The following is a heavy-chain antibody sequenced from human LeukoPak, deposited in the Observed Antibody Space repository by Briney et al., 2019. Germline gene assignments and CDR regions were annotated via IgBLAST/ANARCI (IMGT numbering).Heavy chain of an antibody. CDR3: TRTINSWFDP. J-gene: IGHJ5*02. CDR2: IRPTDGST. Sequence: ASVKISCKPSGYTFINHYIHWVRQAPGQGLEWMGVIRPTDGSTSYAQNFQGRLSMTSDTSTSTAYMELSSPRSEDTAIYYCTRTINSWFDPWGQGTPVSVSS. CDR1: GYTFINHY. V-gene: IGHV1-46*01. D-gene: IGHD3-9*01.